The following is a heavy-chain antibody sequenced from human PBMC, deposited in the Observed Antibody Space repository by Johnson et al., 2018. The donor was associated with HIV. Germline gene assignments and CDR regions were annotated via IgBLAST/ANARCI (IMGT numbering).Heavy chain of an antibody. V-gene: IGHV3-74*02. CDR3: AKVYSSSVPAPGI. D-gene: IGHD6-6*01. CDR2: INSDGSST. J-gene: IGHJ3*02. CDR1: GFTFSSYW. Sequence: VQLVESGGGLIKPGGSLRLSCAVSGFTFSSYWMHWVRQAPGKGLVWVSRINSDGSSTSYAASVKGRFTISRDNSKNTLYLQMNSLRAEDTAVYYCAKVYSSSVPAPGIWGQGTMVTVSS.